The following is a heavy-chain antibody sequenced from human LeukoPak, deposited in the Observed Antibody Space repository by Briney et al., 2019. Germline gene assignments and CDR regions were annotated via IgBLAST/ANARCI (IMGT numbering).Heavy chain of an antibody. D-gene: IGHD3-22*01. Sequence: SETLSLTCTVSGGSIISYYWSWIRQPPGKGLEWIGYIYYSGGTNYNPSLKSRVTISVDTSKNQFSLKLSSVTAADTAVYYCAYSSGYYWGQGTLVTVSS. CDR2: IYYSGGT. V-gene: IGHV4-59*08. J-gene: IGHJ4*02. CDR1: GGSIISYY. CDR3: AYSSGYY.